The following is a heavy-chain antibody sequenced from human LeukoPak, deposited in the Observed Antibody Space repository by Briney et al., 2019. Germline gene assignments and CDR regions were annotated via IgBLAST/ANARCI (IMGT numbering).Heavy chain of an antibody. CDR2: INHSGST. Sequence: SETPSLTCAVYGGSFSGYYWSWIRQPPGKGLEWIGEINHSGSTNYNPSLKSRVTISVDTSKNQFSLKLSSVTAADTAVYYCARCRYCSSTSCYYYYYYYMDVWGKGTTVTVSS. J-gene: IGHJ6*03. CDR1: GGSFSGYY. CDR3: ARCRYCSSTSCYYYYYYYMDV. V-gene: IGHV4-34*01. D-gene: IGHD2-2*01.